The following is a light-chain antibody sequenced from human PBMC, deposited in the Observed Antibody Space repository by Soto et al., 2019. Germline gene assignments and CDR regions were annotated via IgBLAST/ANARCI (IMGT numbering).Light chain of an antibody. J-gene: IGKJ1*01. CDR2: GAS. V-gene: IGKV3-20*01. CDR1: QSVSTSY. Sequence: EIVLTQSPGTLSLSPGEIATLSCRASQSVSTSYLAWYQQKPGQAPRLLIYGASSRATGIPDRFSGSGSGTEFTLTISRLEPEDFAVYYCQQYGSSPRTFGQGTKVEIK. CDR3: QQYGSSPRT.